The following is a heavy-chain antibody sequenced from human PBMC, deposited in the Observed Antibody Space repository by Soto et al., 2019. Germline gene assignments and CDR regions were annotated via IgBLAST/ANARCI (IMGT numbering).Heavy chain of an antibody. J-gene: IGHJ4*02. CDR1: GFTFSDHY. CDR2: TRNKANSYTT. Sequence: GESLKISCAASGFTFSDHYIDWVRQAPGKGLEWVGRTRNKANSYTTEYAASVKGRFTISRDDSKNSLYLQMDSLKTEDTAIYYCARSGSSTSCYDYWGQGTLVTVSS. D-gene: IGHD2-2*01. V-gene: IGHV3-72*01. CDR3: ARSGSSTSCYDY.